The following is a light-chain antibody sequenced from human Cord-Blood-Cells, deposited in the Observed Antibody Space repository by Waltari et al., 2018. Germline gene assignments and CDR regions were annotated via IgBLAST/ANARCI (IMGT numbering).Light chain of an antibody. CDR1: SSDVGSYNL. V-gene: IGLV2-23*01. CDR3: CSYAGSSYVV. Sequence: QSALTQPASVSGSPGQSITISCTGTSSDVGSYNLVSWYQQHPGKAPKLMIYDGSKRPSGVSNLFSGSKSGNTASLTISVLQAEDEADYYCCSYAGSSYVVFGGGTKLTVL. J-gene: IGLJ2*01. CDR2: DGS.